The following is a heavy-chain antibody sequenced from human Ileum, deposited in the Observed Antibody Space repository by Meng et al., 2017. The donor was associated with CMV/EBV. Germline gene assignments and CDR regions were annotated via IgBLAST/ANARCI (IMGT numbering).Heavy chain of an antibody. D-gene: IGHD3-10*01. V-gene: IGHV4-34*01. J-gene: IGHJ4*02. CDR2: INYSEST. Sequence: GAGSGGSLTGYYCSWIRQPPGKGLEWIGEINYSESTNYNPSLNSRVTISVDTFKNQCSLKLTSVTAADTAMYYCARRVGSGKYFFDYWSLGALVTVSS. CDR3: ARRVGSGKYFFDY. CDR1: GGSLTGYY.